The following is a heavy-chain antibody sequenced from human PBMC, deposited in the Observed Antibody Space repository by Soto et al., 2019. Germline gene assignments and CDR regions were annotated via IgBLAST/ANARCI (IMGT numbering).Heavy chain of an antibody. CDR3: VMVDNYVTPTPQDV. Sequence: QVQLVQSGDEVKKPGASVKVSCKASGYIFVNYGIAWVRQAPGQGLEWMGWISSYTVNTHSATKVQGRLTMTTDTSTSIAYMDLGSLTSDDTAVYYCVMVDNYVTPTPQDVWGQGPTVTVSS. V-gene: IGHV1-18*01. J-gene: IGHJ6*02. D-gene: IGHD3-16*01. CDR1: GYIFVNYG. CDR2: ISSYTVNT.